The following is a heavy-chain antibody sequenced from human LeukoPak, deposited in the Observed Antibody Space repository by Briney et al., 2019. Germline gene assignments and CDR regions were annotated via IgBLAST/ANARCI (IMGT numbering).Heavy chain of an antibody. D-gene: IGHD3-10*01. J-gene: IGHJ3*02. V-gene: IGHV3-21*01. Sequence: SGGSLRLSCAASGFTFSSYSMNWVRQAPGKGLEWVSSISSSSSYIYYADPVKARFTISRDNAKNSLYLQMNSLRAEDTAVYYCARALLLWFGEPRSGAFDIWGQGTMVTVSS. CDR3: ARALLLWFGEPRSGAFDI. CDR2: ISSSSSYI. CDR1: GFTFSSYS.